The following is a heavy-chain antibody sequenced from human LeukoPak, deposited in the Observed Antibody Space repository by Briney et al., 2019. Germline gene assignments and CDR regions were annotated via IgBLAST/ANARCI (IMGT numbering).Heavy chain of an antibody. Sequence: GGSLRLSCAASGFTFNTYAMSWVRQAPGKGLEWVSGIRGNGGTTYYADSVKGRFTISRDNSKNTLYLQMNSLRAEDTAVYYCAKDRLLRYYDSSAYPDYWGQGTLVTVSS. J-gene: IGHJ4*02. CDR2: IRGNGGTT. V-gene: IGHV3-23*01. CDR1: GFTFNTYA. CDR3: AKDRLLRYYDSSAYPDY. D-gene: IGHD3-22*01.